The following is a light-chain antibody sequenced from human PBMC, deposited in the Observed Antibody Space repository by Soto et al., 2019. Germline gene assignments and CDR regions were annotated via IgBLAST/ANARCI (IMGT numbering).Light chain of an antibody. CDR3: QYYDASQGIT. V-gene: IGKV3-20*01. Sequence: EIVLTQPPGTLSLSPGERAMLSCGASQRVDSTYLAWYQQKPGQAPRLLIYSASSRAAGIPDAFSGSGSGADFTLTISRLETEDLAVYYCQYYDASQGITFGQGTRLEIK. CDR1: QRVDSTY. CDR2: SAS. J-gene: IGKJ5*01.